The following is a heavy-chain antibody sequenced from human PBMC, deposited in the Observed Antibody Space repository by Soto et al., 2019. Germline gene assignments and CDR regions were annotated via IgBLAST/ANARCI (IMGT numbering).Heavy chain of an antibody. CDR1: GGSFSGYY. CDR2: INDRGSI. Sequence: QVQLQQWGAGPLRPLETLSLTCGVSGGSFSGYYWAWIRQSPGKGLEWIGEINDRGSINYNPSLKSRVSISVDTSKNHSSLNMRSVTAAVTAVYYCARESHDILTGPPWVWYFDLWGRGTLVPVSS. J-gene: IGHJ2*01. D-gene: IGHD3-9*01. V-gene: IGHV4-34*01. CDR3: ARESHDILTGPPWVWYFDL.